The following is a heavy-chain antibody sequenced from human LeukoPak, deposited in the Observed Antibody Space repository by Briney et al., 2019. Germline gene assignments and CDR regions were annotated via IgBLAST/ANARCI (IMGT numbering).Heavy chain of an antibody. CDR2: ISSSGGST. V-gene: IGHV3-23*01. D-gene: IGHD3-10*01. J-gene: IGHJ4*02. CDR1: GFTFSSYS. Sequence: GGSLRLSCAASGFTFSSYSMNWVRQAPGKGLEWVSVISSSGGSTYYADSVKGRFTISRDNSKDTLYLQMNSLRAEDTAVYYCAKSPGSRSYPHYLDYWGQGTLVTVSS. CDR3: AKSPGSRSYPHYLDY.